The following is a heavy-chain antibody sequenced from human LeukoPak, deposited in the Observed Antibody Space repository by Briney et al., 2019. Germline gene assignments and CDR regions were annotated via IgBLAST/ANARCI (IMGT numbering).Heavy chain of an antibody. CDR3: ARDPPPKRRVHYYYYYMDV. V-gene: IGHV3-21*01. J-gene: IGHJ6*03. CDR2: ISSSSSYI. Sequence: GGSLRLSCAASGFTFSSYSMNWVRQAPGKGLEWVSSISSSSSYIYYADSVKGRFTISRDNAKNSLYLQMNSQRAEDTAVYYCARDPPPKRRVHYYYYYMDVWGKGTTVTVSS. D-gene: IGHD3-10*01. CDR1: GFTFSSYS.